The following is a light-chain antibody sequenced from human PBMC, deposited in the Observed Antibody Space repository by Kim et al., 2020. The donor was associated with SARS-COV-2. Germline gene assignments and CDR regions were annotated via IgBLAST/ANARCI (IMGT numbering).Light chain of an antibody. CDR2: EDS. V-gene: IGLV6-57*02. Sequence: TIAVSVTATSGNMASNYVQWYHQRPGSAPTTVIYEDSRRPSGVPDRVSASIDTSSNSASLTLSGLTTEDEADYYCQSYDSANHVIFGGGTQLTVL. CDR1: SGNMASNY. CDR3: QSYDSANHVI. J-gene: IGLJ2*01.